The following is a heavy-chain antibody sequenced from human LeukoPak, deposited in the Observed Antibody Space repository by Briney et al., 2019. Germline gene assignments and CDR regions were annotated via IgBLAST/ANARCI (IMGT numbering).Heavy chain of an antibody. Sequence: TSQTLSLTCTVSGSSISSGGYYWSWIRQPPGKGLEWIGEVNHSGSTNYNPSLKSRVTISVDTSKNQFSLKLSSVTAADTAVYYCARVGRSGRYSSSFSGYYYGMDVWGQGTTVTVSS. D-gene: IGHD6-13*01. J-gene: IGHJ6*02. CDR2: VNHSGST. CDR3: ARVGRSGRYSSSFSGYYYGMDV. CDR1: GSSISSGGYY. V-gene: IGHV4-30-2*01.